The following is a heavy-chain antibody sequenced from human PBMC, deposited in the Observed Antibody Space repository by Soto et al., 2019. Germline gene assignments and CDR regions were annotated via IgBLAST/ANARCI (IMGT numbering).Heavy chain of an antibody. CDR2: ISYDGSNK. D-gene: IGHD4-17*01. J-gene: IGHJ4*02. Sequence: GGSLRLSCAASGFTFSSYAMHWVRQAPGKGLEWVAVISYDGSNKYYADSVKGRFTISRDNSKNTLYLQMNSLRAEDTAVYYCARGPLVQTDTNYYGDYGPPVPYWGQGTLVTVSS. CDR1: GFTFSSYA. V-gene: IGHV3-30-3*01. CDR3: ARGPLVQTDTNYYGDYGPPVPY.